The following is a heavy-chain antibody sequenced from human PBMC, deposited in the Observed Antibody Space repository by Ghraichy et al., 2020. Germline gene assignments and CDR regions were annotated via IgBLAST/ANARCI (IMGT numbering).Heavy chain of an antibody. CDR1: GLTFSSYG. J-gene: IGHJ4*02. D-gene: IGHD6-6*01. V-gene: IGHV3-23*01. Sequence: GGSLRLSCAASGLTFSSYGMSWVRQAPGKGLEWVSTITKDGGTTYYADSVKGRFTISRDNSQDTLFLQMNSLSAEDTALYYCAKSLYSSSTLFDSWGRGTLVTVSS. CDR2: ITKDGGTT. CDR3: AKSLYSSSTLFDS.